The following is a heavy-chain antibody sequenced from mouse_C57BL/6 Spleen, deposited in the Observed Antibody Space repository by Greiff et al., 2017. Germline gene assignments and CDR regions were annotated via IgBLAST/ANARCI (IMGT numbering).Heavy chain of an antibody. CDR3: ARESLYYYGSSPHWYFDV. CDR2: INPSNGGT. Sequence: QVQLKQPGTELVKPGASVKLSCKASGYTFTSYWMHWVKQRPGQGLEWIGNINPSNGGTNYNEKFKSKASLTVDKSSSTAYMQLSSLTSEDSAVYYCARESLYYYGSSPHWYFDVWGTGTTVTVSS. V-gene: IGHV1-53*01. D-gene: IGHD1-1*01. J-gene: IGHJ1*03. CDR1: GYTFTSYW.